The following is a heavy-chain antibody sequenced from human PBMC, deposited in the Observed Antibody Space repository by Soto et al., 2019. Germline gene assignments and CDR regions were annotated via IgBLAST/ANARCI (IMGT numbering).Heavy chain of an antibody. V-gene: IGHV4-4*02. CDR1: GGSISSGNW. Sequence: TSETLSLTCTVSGGSISSGNWWTWVRQPPEKGLEWIGEIRHSGSTNYNPSLKSRVTISLDKSKDQISLKLNSVSAADTAVYFCAKTNVPFAPADYWGQGTLVTVSS. CDR3: AKTNVPFAPADY. J-gene: IGHJ4*02. CDR2: IRHSGST. D-gene: IGHD2-8*01.